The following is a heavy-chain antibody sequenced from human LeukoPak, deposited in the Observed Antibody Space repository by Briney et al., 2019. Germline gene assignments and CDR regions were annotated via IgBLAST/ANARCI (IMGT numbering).Heavy chain of an antibody. D-gene: IGHD6-25*01. V-gene: IGHV3-33*01. Sequence: GGSLRLSCAASGFTFSSYGMHWVRQAPGKGLEWVAVIWYDGSNKYYADSVKGRFTISRDNSKNTPYLQMNSLRAKDTAVYYCASEGGSDAFDIWGQGTMVTVSS. CDR2: IWYDGSNK. J-gene: IGHJ3*02. CDR3: ASEGGSDAFDI. CDR1: GFTFSSYG.